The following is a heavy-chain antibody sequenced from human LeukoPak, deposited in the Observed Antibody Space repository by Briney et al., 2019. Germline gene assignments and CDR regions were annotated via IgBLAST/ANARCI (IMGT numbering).Heavy chain of an antibody. V-gene: IGHV1-18*01. CDR3: AIGQGVITWGGADVYDV. J-gene: IGHJ3*01. CDR2: FSTYNGDT. D-gene: IGHD3-16*01. Sequence: ASVKVSCRASGDTFTNYGINWVRQAPGQRPEWMGWFSTYNGDTKYAQKLKGRLTLTADTLKTTAYMELRTLISDDTATYYCAIGQGVITWGGADVYDVWGQGTTVIVSS. CDR1: GDTFTNYG.